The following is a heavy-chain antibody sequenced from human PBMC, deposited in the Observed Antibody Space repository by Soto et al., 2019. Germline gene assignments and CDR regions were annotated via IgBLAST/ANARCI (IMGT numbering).Heavy chain of an antibody. CDR1: GGSISSYY. V-gene: IGHV4-59*12. J-gene: IGHJ5*02. CDR3: ASIYDSSGYYYGNNWFDP. D-gene: IGHD3-22*01. CDR2: IYYSGST. Sequence: SETLSLTCAVSGGSISSYYWSWIRQPPGKGLEWIGYIYYSGSTYYNPSLKSRVTISVDTSKNQFSLKLSSVTAADTAVYYCASIYDSSGYYYGNNWFDPWGQGTLVTVSS.